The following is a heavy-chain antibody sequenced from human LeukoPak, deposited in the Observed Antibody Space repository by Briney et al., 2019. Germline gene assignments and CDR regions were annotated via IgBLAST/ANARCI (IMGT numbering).Heavy chain of an antibody. CDR3: ASGDCYSCDYHYYMDV. V-gene: IGHV3-48*03. J-gene: IGHJ6*03. Sequence: GGSLRLSCAASGFTFSSYEMNWVRQAPGKGLEWVSYISSSGSIIYYADSVKGRFTISRDNAKNSLYLQMNSLRAEDTAVYYCASGDCYSCDYHYYMDVWGKGTTVTIS. CDR2: ISSSGSII. D-gene: IGHD2-21*02. CDR1: GFTFSSYE.